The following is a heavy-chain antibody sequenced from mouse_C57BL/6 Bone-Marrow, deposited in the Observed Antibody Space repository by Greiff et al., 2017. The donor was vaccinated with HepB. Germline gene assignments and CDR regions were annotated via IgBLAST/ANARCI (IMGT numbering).Heavy chain of an antibody. CDR1: GYAFTNYL. D-gene: IGHD1-1*01. CDR3: ASHYYGSRFAY. CDR2: INPGSGNT. V-gene: IGHV1-54*01. Sequence: QVQLQHSGAELVRPGTSVKVSCKASGYAFTNYLIEWVKQRPGQGLEWIGVINPGSGNTYYNEKFKGKATLTADKSSSTAYMELRSLTSEDSAVYFCASHYYGSRFAYWGQGTLVTVSA. J-gene: IGHJ3*01.